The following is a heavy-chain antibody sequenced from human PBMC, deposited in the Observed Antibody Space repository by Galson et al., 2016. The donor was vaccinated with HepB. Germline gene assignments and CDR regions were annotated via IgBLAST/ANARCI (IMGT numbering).Heavy chain of an antibody. D-gene: IGHD3-10*01. V-gene: IGHV3-7*05. CDR3: ARRRGSGSYDH. J-gene: IGHJ1*01. CDR2: IKQDGSEE. Sequence: SLRLSCAASGFTLSSYWMSWVRQAPGKGLEWVANIKQDGSEEYYVDSVKGRFTISRDNAKNSLYLQMNSLRAEDTAVYYCARRRGSGSYDHWGRGTLVSVSS. CDR1: GFTLSSYW.